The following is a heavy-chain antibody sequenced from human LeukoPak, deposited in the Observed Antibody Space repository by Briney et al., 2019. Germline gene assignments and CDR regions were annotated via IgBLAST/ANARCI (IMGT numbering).Heavy chain of an antibody. CDR2: IKEDGSEK. D-gene: IGHD3-3*01. V-gene: IGHV3-7*01. CDR3: ARVGGY. J-gene: IGHJ4*02. CDR1: GFTFNNYW. Sequence: GGSLRLSCAASGFTFNNYWMSWVRQAPGKGLEWVANIKEDGSEKYYVDSVKGRFTISRDNAKNSLYLQMNSLRAEDTAVYYCARVGGYWGQGTLVTVSS.